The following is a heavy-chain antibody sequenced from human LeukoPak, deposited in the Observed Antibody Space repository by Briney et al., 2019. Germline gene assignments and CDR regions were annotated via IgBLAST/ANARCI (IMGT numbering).Heavy chain of an antibody. CDR2: INWNGGST. CDR3: ARAPESDYNNYVEYFQH. Sequence: GGSLRLSCAPSGFTFGDYGMSWVRPAPGKGLEWVSGINWNGGSTGYADSVKGRFTISRDNAKNSLYLQMNSLRAEDTAVYSCARAPESDYNNYVEYFQHWGQGTLVTVSS. V-gene: IGHV3-20*04. CDR1: GFTFGDYG. J-gene: IGHJ1*01. D-gene: IGHD4-11*01.